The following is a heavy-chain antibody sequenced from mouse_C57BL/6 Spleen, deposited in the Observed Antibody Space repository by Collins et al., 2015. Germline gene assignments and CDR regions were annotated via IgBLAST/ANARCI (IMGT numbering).Heavy chain of an antibody. CDR2: SRNKANDYTT. Sequence: EVKLVESGGGLVQSGRSLRLSCATSGFTFSDFYMEWVRQAPGKGLEWIAASRNKANDYTTEYSASVKGRFIVSRDTSQSILYLQMNALRAEDTAIYYCARDASYWYFDVWGIGTTVTVSS. V-gene: IGHV7-1*01. CDR3: ARDASYWYFDV. J-gene: IGHJ1*03. CDR1: GFTFSDFY.